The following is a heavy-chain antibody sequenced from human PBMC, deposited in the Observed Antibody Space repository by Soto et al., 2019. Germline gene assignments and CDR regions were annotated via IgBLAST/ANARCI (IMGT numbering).Heavy chain of an antibody. CDR3: ARDRLMATAGTARHYFGLDV. V-gene: IGHV4-31*03. D-gene: IGHD5-18*01. Sequence: SETLSLTCTVSGGSIRSGGYYWSWVRLNPRRGLEWIGNIYYSGNTYYNPSLKSRLTISVDTSKNQFSLNLSSVTAADTAVYYCARDRLMATAGTARHYFGLDVWGQGTTVTVSS. CDR2: IYYSGNT. J-gene: IGHJ6*02. CDR1: GGSIRSGGYY.